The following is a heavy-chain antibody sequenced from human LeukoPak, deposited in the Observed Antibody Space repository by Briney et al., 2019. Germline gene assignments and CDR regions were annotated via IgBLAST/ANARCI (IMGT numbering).Heavy chain of an antibody. CDR1: GYTFTSYG. CDR3: ARAPSYCGGDCYFSTYNWLDP. D-gene: IGHD2-21*02. Sequence: GASVKVSCKASGYTFTSYGISWVRQAPGQGLEWMGWISAYNGNTNYAQKLQGRVTMTTDTSTSTAYMELRSLRSDDTAVYYCARAPSYCGGDCYFSTYNWLDPWGQGTLVTVSS. V-gene: IGHV1-18*01. CDR2: ISAYNGNT. J-gene: IGHJ5*02.